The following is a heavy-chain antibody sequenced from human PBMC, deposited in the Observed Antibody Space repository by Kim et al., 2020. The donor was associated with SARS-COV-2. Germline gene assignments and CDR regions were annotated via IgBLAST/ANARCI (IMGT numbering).Heavy chain of an antibody. V-gene: IGHV3-7*03. D-gene: IGHD1-1*01. CDR3: VRDDATLEH. CDR1: GFSFSTHW. CDR2: IKPDGGEE. Sequence: GGSLRLSCAASGFSFSTHWMSWVRQAPGKGLEWVANIKPDGGEEYYVDSVKGRFSISRDNAKKSMYLQMNSLRAEDTAVYYCVRDDATLEHWGQGSLVTVSS. J-gene: IGHJ4*02.